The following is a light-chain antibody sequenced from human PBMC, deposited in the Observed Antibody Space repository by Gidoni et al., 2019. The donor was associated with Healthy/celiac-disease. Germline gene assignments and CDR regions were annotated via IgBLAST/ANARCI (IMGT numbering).Light chain of an antibody. J-gene: IGKJ2*04. CDR3: QQYDNLPCS. CDR1: QNISNY. Sequence: DIPMTPSPSSLSASVGDRVTITCHASQNISNYLNWYQQKPGKAPKLLIYDASNLETGVPSRFSGSGSGTDFTFTISSLQPEDSATYYCQQYDNLPCSFGQGTKLEIK. CDR2: DAS. V-gene: IGKV1-33*01.